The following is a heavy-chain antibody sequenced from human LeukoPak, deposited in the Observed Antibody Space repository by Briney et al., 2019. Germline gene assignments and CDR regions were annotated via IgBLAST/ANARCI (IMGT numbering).Heavy chain of an antibody. J-gene: IGHJ4*02. Sequence: ASVKVSCKASGYTFTGYFMRWVRQAPGQGLEWMGWINPNSGGTNYAQKFQGRVTMTRDTSISTAYMDLSRLRSDDTAVYYCARDERYDSSGYPFDYWGQGTLVTVSS. D-gene: IGHD3-22*01. CDR3: ARDERYDSSGYPFDY. CDR1: GYTFTGYF. V-gene: IGHV1-2*02. CDR2: INPNSGGT.